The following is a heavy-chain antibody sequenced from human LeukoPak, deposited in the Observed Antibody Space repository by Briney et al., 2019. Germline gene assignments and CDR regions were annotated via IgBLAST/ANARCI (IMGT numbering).Heavy chain of an antibody. D-gene: IGHD3-22*01. Sequence: GDSLKISCKGSGYSFANYWIGWVRQMPGKGLEWMGFIYPNASDTRYSPSFRGQVTISADKSIATAYLRWNSLKASDTAMYYCALSSGAYDNAGYFDYWGQGTLVTVSS. V-gene: IGHV5-51*01. CDR2: IYPNASDT. J-gene: IGHJ4*02. CDR3: ALSSGAYDNAGYFDY. CDR1: GYSFANYW.